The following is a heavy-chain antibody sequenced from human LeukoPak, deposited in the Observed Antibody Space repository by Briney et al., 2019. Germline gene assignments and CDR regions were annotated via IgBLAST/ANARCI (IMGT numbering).Heavy chain of an antibody. CDR3: ARGSVGSTKRYYFDY. Sequence: GGSLRLSCAASGFTFSSYSMNWVRQAPGKGLEWVSSISSSSSYIYYADSVKGRFTISRDSAKNSLYLEMNSLRDEDTAVYYCARGSVGSTKRYYFDYWGQGTLVTVSS. V-gene: IGHV3-21*01. CDR2: ISSSSSYI. CDR1: GFTFSSYS. D-gene: IGHD1-26*01. J-gene: IGHJ4*02.